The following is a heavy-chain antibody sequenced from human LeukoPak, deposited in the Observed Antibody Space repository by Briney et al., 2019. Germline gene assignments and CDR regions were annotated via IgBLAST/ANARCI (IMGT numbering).Heavy chain of an antibody. CDR2: IYPGDSDT. Sequence: GESLKISCKGSGYSFTSYWIGWVRQMPGKGLEWMGIIYPGDSDTRYSPSFQGQVTISADKSITTTYLHWSSLQASDTAIYYCAIYYGSGSPPFYYYYGMDAWGQGTPVTVSS. V-gene: IGHV5-51*01. CDR1: GYSFTSYW. CDR3: AIYYGSGSPPFYYYYGMDA. D-gene: IGHD3-10*01. J-gene: IGHJ6*02.